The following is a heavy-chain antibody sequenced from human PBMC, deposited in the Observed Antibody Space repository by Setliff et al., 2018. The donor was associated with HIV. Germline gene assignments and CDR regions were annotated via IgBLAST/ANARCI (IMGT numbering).Heavy chain of an antibody. V-gene: IGHV1-2*02. CDR3: AREATVAARLGFDY. CDR1: GYTFIGYY. Sequence: ASVKVSCKASGYTFIGYYLHWVRQAPGQGPEWMGWINPNSGGTNYAQKFQGRVTMTRATSISTAYMELSRLRSDDAAVYYCAREATVAARLGFDYWGQGALVTAPQ. J-gene: IGHJ4*02. CDR2: INPNSGGT. D-gene: IGHD6-6*01.